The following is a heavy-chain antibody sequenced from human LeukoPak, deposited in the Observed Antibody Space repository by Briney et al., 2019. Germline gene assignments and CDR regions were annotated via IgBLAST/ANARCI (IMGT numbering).Heavy chain of an antibody. CDR3: ARKGLGGELGGFDY. J-gene: IGHJ4*02. D-gene: IGHD1-26*01. Sequence: GGSLRLSCAASGLTLDEYGMSWVRQAPGKGLEWVSGINRNGGITGYAESVKGRFTISRDNAKNSLYLQMNSLRAEDTASYHCARKGLGGELGGFDYWGQGTLVTVSS. CDR2: INRNGGIT. V-gene: IGHV3-20*01. CDR1: GLTLDEYG.